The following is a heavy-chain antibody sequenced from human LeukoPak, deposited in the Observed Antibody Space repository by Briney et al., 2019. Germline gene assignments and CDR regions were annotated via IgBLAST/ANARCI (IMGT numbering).Heavy chain of an antibody. D-gene: IGHD3-9*01. Sequence: GGSLRLSCTASGFTFGDYAMSWFRQAPGKGLEWVGFIRSKAYGGTTEYAASVKGRFTISRDDSKSIAYLQMNSLKTEDTAVYYCTSLDVPYDILTGYHDYWGQGTLVTVSS. CDR2: IRSKAYGGTT. CDR1: GFTFGDYA. CDR3: TSLDVPYDILTGYHDY. J-gene: IGHJ4*02. V-gene: IGHV3-49*03.